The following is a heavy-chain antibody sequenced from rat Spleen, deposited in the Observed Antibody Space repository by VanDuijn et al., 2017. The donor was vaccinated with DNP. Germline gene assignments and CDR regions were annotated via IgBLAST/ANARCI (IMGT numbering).Heavy chain of an antibody. D-gene: IGHD1-4*01. CDR1: GFTFSDYY. CDR3: TRHVLPLRVWDY. V-gene: IGHV5-22*01. CDR2: IRFDGGNT. J-gene: IGHJ2*01. Sequence: EVQLVESGGGLEQPGRSLTLSCEASGFTFSDYYMAWVRQAPTKGLEWVAYIRFDGGNTYYGDSVKGRFTISRDNAKSTLYLQMNSLRSEDMATYYCTRHVLPLRVWDYWGQGVMVTVSS.